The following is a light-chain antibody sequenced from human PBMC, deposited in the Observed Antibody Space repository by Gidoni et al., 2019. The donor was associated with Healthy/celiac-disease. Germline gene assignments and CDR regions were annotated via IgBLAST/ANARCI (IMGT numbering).Light chain of an antibody. J-gene: IGKJ4*01. CDR2: GAS. Sequence: EIVLTQSPGTLSLSPGERATLSCRASQSVSSSYLAWYQQKPGQAPRLPLYGASSRATGIPDRFSGSGSGTDFTLTISRLEPEDFAVYYCQQYGSSPRTFGGGTKVEIK. CDR1: QSVSSSY. CDR3: QQYGSSPRT. V-gene: IGKV3-20*01.